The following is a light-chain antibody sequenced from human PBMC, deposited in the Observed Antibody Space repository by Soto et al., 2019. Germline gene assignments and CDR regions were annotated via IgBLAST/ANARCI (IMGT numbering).Light chain of an antibody. V-gene: IGLV1-47*01. CDR3: AAWDDSLSGVI. J-gene: IGLJ2*01. CDR2: RNN. CDR1: SSNIGRNF. Sequence: QSVLTQPPSASGTPGQTVTISCSRSSSNIGRNFVYWYQQLPGTAPKLLIYRNNQRPSGVPDRFSGSQSGTSASLAISGLRSEDEADYHCAAWDDSLSGVIFGGGPKLTVL.